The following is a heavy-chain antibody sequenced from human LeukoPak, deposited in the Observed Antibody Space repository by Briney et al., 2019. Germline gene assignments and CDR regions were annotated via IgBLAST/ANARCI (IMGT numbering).Heavy chain of an antibody. CDR2: IYHSGST. CDR1: GGSISSGDYY. J-gene: IGHJ3*02. CDR3: ARGLGYGDYNTKNDAFDI. V-gene: IGHV4-39*07. Sequence: SETLSLTCTVSGGSISSGDYYWSWIRQPPGKGLEWIGSIYHSGSTYYNPSLKSRVTISVDTSKNQFSLKLSSVTAADTAVYYCARGLGYGDYNTKNDAFDIWGQGTMVTVSS. D-gene: IGHD4-17*01.